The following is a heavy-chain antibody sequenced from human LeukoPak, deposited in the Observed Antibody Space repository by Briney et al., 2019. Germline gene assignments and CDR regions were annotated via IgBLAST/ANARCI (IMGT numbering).Heavy chain of an antibody. CDR2: IIPIFGTA. Sequence: ASVKVSCKASGGTFSSYAISWVRQAPGQGLEWMGGIIPIFGTANYAQKFQGRDTITTDESTSTAYMELSSLRSEDTAVYYCARALSYYDFWSGPLDYWGQGTLVTVSS. CDR3: ARALSYYDFWSGPLDY. V-gene: IGHV1-69*05. CDR1: GGTFSSYA. D-gene: IGHD3-3*01. J-gene: IGHJ4*02.